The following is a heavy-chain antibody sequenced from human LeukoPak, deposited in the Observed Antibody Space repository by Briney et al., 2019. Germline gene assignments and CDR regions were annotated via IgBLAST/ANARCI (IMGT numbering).Heavy chain of an antibody. V-gene: IGHV3-15*07. CDR3: TTGAWYGY. Sequence: PGGSLRLSCAASGFTFSNAWMNWVRQAPGKGLEWVGRIKSKTDGGPTDYAAPVKGRFTISRDDSKNTLYLQMNSLKTEDTAVYYCTTGAWYGYWGQGTLVTVSS. CDR1: GFTFSNAW. CDR2: IKSKTDGGPT. D-gene: IGHD6-13*01. J-gene: IGHJ4*02.